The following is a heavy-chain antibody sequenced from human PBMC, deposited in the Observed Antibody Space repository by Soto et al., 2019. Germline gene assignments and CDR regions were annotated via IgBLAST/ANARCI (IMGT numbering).Heavy chain of an antibody. CDR1: GFTFSSYG. J-gene: IGHJ6*02. D-gene: IGHD3-9*01. CDR3: ARGVDFDSASYYYYGMAV. CDR2: IWYDGSNK. Sequence: QVQLVESGGGVVQPGRSLRLSCAASGFTFSSYGMHWVRQAPGKGLEWVAVIWYDGSNKYYADSVKGRFTISRDNSKNTLYLQMNSLRAEDTAVYYCARGVDFDSASYYYYGMAVWGQGTTVTVSS. V-gene: IGHV3-33*01.